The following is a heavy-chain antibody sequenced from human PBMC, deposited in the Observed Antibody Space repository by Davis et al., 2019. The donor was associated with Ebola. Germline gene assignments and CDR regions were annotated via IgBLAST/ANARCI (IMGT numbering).Heavy chain of an antibody. Sequence: SETLSLTCTVSAGSISSGDYYWSWIRQPPGKGLEWIGYIYYSGSTYYNPSLKSRVTISVDTSKNQFSLKLSSVTAADTAVYYCARDLTYYYGMDVWGQGTTVTVSS. J-gene: IGHJ6*02. CDR1: AGSISSGDYY. CDR3: ARDLTYYYGMDV. V-gene: IGHV4-30-4*01. CDR2: IYYSGST.